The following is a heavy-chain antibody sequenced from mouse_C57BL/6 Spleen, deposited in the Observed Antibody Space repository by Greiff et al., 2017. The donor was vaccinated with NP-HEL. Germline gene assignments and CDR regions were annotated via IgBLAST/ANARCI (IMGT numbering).Heavy chain of an antibody. CDR2: ISYSGST. CDR3: ARVDSYWYFDV. J-gene: IGHJ1*03. V-gene: IGHV3-1*01. CDR1: GYSITSGYD. D-gene: IGHD2-12*01. Sequence: EVKLQESGPGMVKPSQSLSLTCTVTGYSITSGYDWHWIRHFPGNKLEWMGYISYSGSTNYNPSLKSRIFITHDTSKNHFFLKLNSVTTEDTATYYCARVDSYWYFDVWGTGTTVTVSS.